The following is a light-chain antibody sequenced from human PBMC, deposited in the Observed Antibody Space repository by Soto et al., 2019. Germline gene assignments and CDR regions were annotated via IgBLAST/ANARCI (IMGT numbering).Light chain of an antibody. CDR2: DAS. V-gene: IGKV1-5*01. CDR1: QSISSW. CDR3: QQYNSYSLT. Sequence: DIQMTQSPSTLSASVGDRFAITCRASQSISSWLAWYQQKPGKAPKLLIYDASSLESGVPSRFSGSGSGTEFTLTISSLQPDDFATYYCQQYNSYSLTFGQGTKVDI. J-gene: IGKJ1*01.